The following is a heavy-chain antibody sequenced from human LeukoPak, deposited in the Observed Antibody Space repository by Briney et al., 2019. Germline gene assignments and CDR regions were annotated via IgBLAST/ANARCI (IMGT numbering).Heavy chain of an antibody. CDR2: IIPIFGTA. J-gene: IGHJ4*02. CDR3: ASSSNWNYIMAY. Sequence: ASVKVSCKASGGTFSSDAISWVRQAPGQGPEWMGGIIPIFGTANYAQKFRGRVTITTDESTSTAYMELSSLRSEDTAVYYCASSSNWNYIMAYWGQGTLVTVSS. CDR1: GGTFSSDA. D-gene: IGHD1-7*01. V-gene: IGHV1-69*05.